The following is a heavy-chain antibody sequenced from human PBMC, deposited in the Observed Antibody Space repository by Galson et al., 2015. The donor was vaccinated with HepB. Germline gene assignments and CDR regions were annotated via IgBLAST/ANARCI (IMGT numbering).Heavy chain of an antibody. D-gene: IGHD2-15*01. Sequence: SLRLSCAVSGFTFSAYWMSWVRQAPGKGLEWVANIYQDGSEKYYVDSVKGRFTISRDNAKNSLFLQMNSLRAEDTAVYYCAAERGFVAFDYWGQGTLVTVSS. CDR2: IYQDGSEK. V-gene: IGHV3-7*03. CDR3: AAERGFVAFDY. CDR1: GFTFSAYW. J-gene: IGHJ4*02.